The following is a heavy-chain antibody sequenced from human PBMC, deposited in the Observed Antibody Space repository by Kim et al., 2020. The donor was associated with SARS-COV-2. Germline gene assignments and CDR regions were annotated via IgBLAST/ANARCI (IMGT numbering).Heavy chain of an antibody. Sequence: GGSLRLSCAASGFTFSSYGMHWVRQAPGKGLEWVAVISYDGSNKYYADSVKGRFTISRDNSKNTLYLQMNSLRAEDTAVYYCAKDTRSIWFGELLPTDYWGQGTLVTVSS. V-gene: IGHV3-30*18. CDR1: GFTFSSYG. CDR2: ISYDGSNK. CDR3: AKDTRSIWFGELLPTDY. J-gene: IGHJ4*02. D-gene: IGHD3-10*01.